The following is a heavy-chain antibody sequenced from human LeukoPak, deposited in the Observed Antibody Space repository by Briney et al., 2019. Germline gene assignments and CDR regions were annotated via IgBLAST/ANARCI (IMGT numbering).Heavy chain of an antibody. V-gene: IGHV1-2*06. J-gene: IGHJ6*02. Sequence: ASVKVSCKASGYTFADYYIHWVRQAPGQGLEWMGRISPNNGGTNYARKFQGRVTMTRDTSISTAYMELSRLRSDDTAVYYCARVGPHYYYYGMDVWGQGTTVTVSS. CDR2: ISPNNGGT. CDR1: GYTFADYY. CDR3: ARVGPHYYYYGMDV.